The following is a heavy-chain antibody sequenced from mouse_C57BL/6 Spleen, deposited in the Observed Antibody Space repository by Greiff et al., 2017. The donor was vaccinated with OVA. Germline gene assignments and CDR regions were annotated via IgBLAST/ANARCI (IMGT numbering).Heavy chain of an antibody. Sequence: DVMLVESGGGLVKPGGSLKLSCAASGFTFSDYGMHWVRQAPEKGLEWVAYISSGSSTIYYADTVKGRFTISRDNAKNTLFLQMTSLRSEDTAMYYCARRDYDDGFDYWGQGTTLTVSS. CDR2: ISSGSSTI. D-gene: IGHD2-4*01. J-gene: IGHJ2*01. V-gene: IGHV5-17*01. CDR1: GFTFSDYG. CDR3: ARRDYDDGFDY.